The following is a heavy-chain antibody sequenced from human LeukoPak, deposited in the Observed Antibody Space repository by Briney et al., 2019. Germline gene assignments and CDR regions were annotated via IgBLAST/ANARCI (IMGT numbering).Heavy chain of an antibody. CDR1: GYTFTSYA. J-gene: IGHJ5*02. V-gene: IGHV1-3*01. D-gene: IGHD3-10*01. CDR3: ARGSYEAYYYGSGSYSDHDH. CDR2: INAGNGNT. Sequence: ASVKVSCKASGYTFTSYAMHWVRQAPGQRLEWMGWINAGNGNTKYSQKFQGRVTITRDTSASTAYMELSSLRSEDTAVYYCARGSYEAYYYGSGSYSDHDHWGQGTPVTVSS.